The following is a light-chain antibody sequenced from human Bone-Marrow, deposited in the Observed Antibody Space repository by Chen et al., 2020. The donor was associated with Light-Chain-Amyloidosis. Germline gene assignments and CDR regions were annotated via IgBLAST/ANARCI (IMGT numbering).Light chain of an antibody. Sequence: SYELTQPPSVSVSPGQTARITCSGDVLPTKYAYWYQQKPGQAPVLVIHRDTERPSGIAERFSGSISGTTATLTISGVQAEDEADYHCQSADSSGTYEVIFGGGTKLTVL. CDR1: VLPTKY. J-gene: IGLJ2*01. CDR2: RDT. V-gene: IGLV3-25*03. CDR3: QSADSSGTYEVI.